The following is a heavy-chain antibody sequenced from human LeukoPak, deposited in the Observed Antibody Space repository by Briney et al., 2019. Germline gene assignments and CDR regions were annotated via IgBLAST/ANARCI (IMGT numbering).Heavy chain of an antibody. D-gene: IGHD1-26*01. V-gene: IGHV3-21*01. CDR2: ISSSSSYI. CDR3: ARDPYSGSYGNYYYYFMDV. CDR1: GFTFSSYS. Sequence: TGGSLRLSCAASGFTFSSYSMNWVRQAPGKWLEWVSSISSSSSYIYYADSVKGRFTISRDNAKNSLYLQMNSLRAEDTAVYYCARDPYSGSYGNYYYYFMDVWGKGTTVTISS. J-gene: IGHJ6*03.